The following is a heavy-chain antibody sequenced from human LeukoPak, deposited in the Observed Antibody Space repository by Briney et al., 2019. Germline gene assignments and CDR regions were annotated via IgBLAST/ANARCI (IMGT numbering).Heavy chain of an antibody. D-gene: IGHD3-10*01. Sequence: AESLTLAWAASGFSFSSYSMSWVRQPPGKGLEFVASISASGGSTYYAYSRKGRFPISRANSKNTLYLQMNSLRAEDTAVYYCAKSVVVRGPYGMDVWGQGTTVTVSS. CDR1: GFSFSSYS. V-gene: IGHV3-23*01. J-gene: IGHJ6*02. CDR3: AKSVVVRGPYGMDV. CDR2: ISASGGST.